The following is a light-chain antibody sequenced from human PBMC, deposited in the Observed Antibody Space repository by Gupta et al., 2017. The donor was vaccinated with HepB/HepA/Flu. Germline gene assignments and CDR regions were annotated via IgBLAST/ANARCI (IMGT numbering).Light chain of an antibody. V-gene: IGLV2-14*03. CDR2: DVS. CDR3: SSYTSSSTLV. J-gene: IGLJ3*02. Sequence: AMPQPASASGPALPSITISCTGTSSDVGGYNYVSWYQHHPGKAPKLMIYDVSNRPSGVSNRFSGSKSGNTASLTISGLQAEDEADYYCSSYTSSSTLVFGGGTKLTVL. CDR1: SSDVGGYNY.